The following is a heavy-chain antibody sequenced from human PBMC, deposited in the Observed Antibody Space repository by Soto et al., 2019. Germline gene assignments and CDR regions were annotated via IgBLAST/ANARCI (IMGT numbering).Heavy chain of an antibody. D-gene: IGHD1-26*01. CDR1: GYTFTSDG. CDR3: GSDLRRVHSGSCPPGY. J-gene: IGHJ4*02. CDR2: ISAYNGNT. Sequence: GASVKVSCKASGYTFTSDGISWVRQAPGQGLEWMGWISAYNGNTNYAQKLQGRVTMTTDTSTSTAYMELRSLRSDDTAVYYCGSDLRRVHSGSCPPGYWGEGTLVTVSS. V-gene: IGHV1-18*04.